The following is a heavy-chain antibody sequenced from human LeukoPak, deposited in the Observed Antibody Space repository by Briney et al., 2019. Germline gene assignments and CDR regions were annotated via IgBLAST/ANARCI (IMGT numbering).Heavy chain of an antibody. Sequence: SETLSLTCAVYGGSFSGYYWSWIRQPPGKGLEWIGEIDHSGSTNYNPSLKSRVTISVDTSKNQFSLKLSSVTAADTAVYYCARPGVYYDVSWGQGTLVTVSS. V-gene: IGHV4-34*01. CDR2: IDHSGST. CDR1: GGSFSGYY. J-gene: IGHJ5*02. CDR3: ARPGVYYDVS. D-gene: IGHD3-22*01.